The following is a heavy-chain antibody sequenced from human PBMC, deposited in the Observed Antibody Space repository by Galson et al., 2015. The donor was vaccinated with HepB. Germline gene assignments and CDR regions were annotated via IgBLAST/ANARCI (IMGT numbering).Heavy chain of an antibody. CDR1: GYTFTSHD. Sequence: SVKVSCKASGYTFTSHDIIWVRQATGQGLEWMGWMNPNSGNTDYAEKFKGRVTMTRDTSKSTAYMELSSLTSEDTAVYYCARGPRDDYVWGSYRYRGDVWGQGTTVTVSS. J-gene: IGHJ6*02. CDR3: ARGPRDDYVWGSYRYRGDV. V-gene: IGHV1-8*01. D-gene: IGHD3-16*02. CDR2: MNPNSGNT.